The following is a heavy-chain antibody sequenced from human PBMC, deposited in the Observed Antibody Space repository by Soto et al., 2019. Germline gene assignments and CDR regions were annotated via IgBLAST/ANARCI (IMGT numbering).Heavy chain of an antibody. J-gene: IGHJ4*02. V-gene: IGHV1-46*01. D-gene: IGHD4-17*01. CDR2: INPSGGST. CDR3: ARDSSRVTIFDY. Sequence: QVQLVQSGAEVKKPGASVKVSCKASGYTFTSYYMHWVRQAPGQGLEWMGIINPSGGSTSYAQKCQGRVTMTRDTSTSTVYMELSSLRSEDTAVYYCARDSSRVTIFDYWGQGTLVTVSS. CDR1: GYTFTSYY.